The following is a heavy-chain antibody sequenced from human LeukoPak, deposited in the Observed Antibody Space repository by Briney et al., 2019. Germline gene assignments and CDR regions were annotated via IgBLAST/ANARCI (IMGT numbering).Heavy chain of an antibody. Sequence: GGSLRLSCAASGLTFSDYYMSWIRQAPGKGLEWISFISSTSIYTEYVDSVKGRFTISRDNAKNSLHLQMNSLRAEDTAVYYCARDGGVGATDYWGQGTLVTVSS. D-gene: IGHD1-26*01. CDR1: GLTFSDYY. CDR3: ARDGGVGATDY. J-gene: IGHJ4*02. V-gene: IGHV3-11*06. CDR2: ISSTSIYT.